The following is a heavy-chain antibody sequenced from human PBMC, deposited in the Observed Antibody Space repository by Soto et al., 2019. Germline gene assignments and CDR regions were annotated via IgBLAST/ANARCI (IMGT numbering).Heavy chain of an antibody. D-gene: IGHD2-15*01. CDR3: ARSSPRGYCSGGSCYSRRIQFDY. J-gene: IGHJ4*02. CDR2: INHSGST. Sequence: SETLSLTCAVHGGSFSGYYWSWIRQPPGKGLEWIGEINHSGSTNYNPSLKSRVTISVDTSKNQFSLKLSSVTAADTAVYYCARSSPRGYCSGGSCYSRRIQFDYWGQGTLVTVSS. V-gene: IGHV4-34*01. CDR1: GGSFSGYY.